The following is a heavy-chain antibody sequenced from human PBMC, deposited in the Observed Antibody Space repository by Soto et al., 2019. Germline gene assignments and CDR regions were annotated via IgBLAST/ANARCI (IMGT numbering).Heavy chain of an antibody. CDR2: ISDDGSNK. CDR3: ARAAKIRSRAGSGMDV. CDR1: GFTFSSYA. D-gene: IGHD6-6*01. Sequence: GGSLRLSCAASGFTFSSYAMNWVRQAPGKGLEWVAVISDDGSNKYYADSVKGRFTISRDNSKNTLYLQMNSLRAEDTAVYYCARAAKIRSRAGSGMDVWGQGTTVTVSS. J-gene: IGHJ6*02. V-gene: IGHV3-30-3*01.